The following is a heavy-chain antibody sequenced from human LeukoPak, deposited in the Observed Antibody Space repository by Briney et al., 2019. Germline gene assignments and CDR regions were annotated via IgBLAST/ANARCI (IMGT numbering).Heavy chain of an antibody. Sequence: GGSLRLSCAASGFTFSSHSMNLVRQAPGKGLDWVSSISSSSSYIYYADSVKGRFTISRDNAKNSLYLQMNSLRAEDTAVYYCARDFFFRDTVAPFDYWGQGTLVTVSS. V-gene: IGHV3-21*01. CDR2: ISSSSSYI. J-gene: IGHJ4*02. CDR1: GFTFSSHS. D-gene: IGHD4-23*01. CDR3: ARDFFFRDTVAPFDY.